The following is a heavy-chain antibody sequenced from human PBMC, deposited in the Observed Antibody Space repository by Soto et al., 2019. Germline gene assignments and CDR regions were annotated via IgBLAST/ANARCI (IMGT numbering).Heavy chain of an antibody. D-gene: IGHD1-1*01. CDR2: INPNSGGT. V-gene: IGHV1-2*04. J-gene: IGHJ6*02. CDR1: GYTFAGYY. Sequence: ASVKVSCKASGYTFAGYYMHWGRQAPGQGLEWMGWINPNSGGTNYAQKFQGWVTMTRDTSISTAYMELSRLRSDDTAVYYCARTQLKTPRSYYYYGMDVWGQETTVTVSS. CDR3: ARTQLKTPRSYYYYGMDV.